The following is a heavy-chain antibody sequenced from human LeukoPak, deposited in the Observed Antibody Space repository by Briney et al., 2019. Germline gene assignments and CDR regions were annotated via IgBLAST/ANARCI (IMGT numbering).Heavy chain of an antibody. J-gene: IGHJ5*02. CDR2: IYYSGST. CDR1: GGSISRHY. D-gene: IGHD5-12*01. Sequence: SETLSLTCTVSGGSISRHYWSWIRQPPGKGLEWIGYIYYSGSTNYNPSLKSRVTISVDTSKNQFSLKLSSVTAADTAVYYCARSVDIVATISWFDPWGQGTLVTVSS. V-gene: IGHV4-59*11. CDR3: ARSVDIVATISWFDP.